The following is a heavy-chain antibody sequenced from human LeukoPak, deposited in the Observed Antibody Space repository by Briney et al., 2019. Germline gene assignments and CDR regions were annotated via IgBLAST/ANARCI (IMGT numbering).Heavy chain of an antibody. CDR1: GYTFTGYY. CDR2: INPNSGGT. V-gene: IGHV1-2*02. Sequence: ASVKVSCKASGYTFTGYYMHWVRQAPGQGLEWMGWINPNSGGTNYAQKFQGRVTMTRDASISTAYMELSRLRSDDMAVYYCARGHVLSYGRIGDYFDYWGQGTLVTVSS. CDR3: ARGHVLSYGRIGDYFDY. J-gene: IGHJ4*02. D-gene: IGHD5-18*01.